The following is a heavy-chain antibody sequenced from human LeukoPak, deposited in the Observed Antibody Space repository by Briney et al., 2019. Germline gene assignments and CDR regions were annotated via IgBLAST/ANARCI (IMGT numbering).Heavy chain of an antibody. CDR1: GGSISSYY. Sequence: SETLSLTCTVSGGSISSYYWSWIRQPPGKGLEWIGYIYYSGSTNYNPSLKSRVTISVDTSKNQFSLKLSSVTAADTAVYYCARTRRDGYNYYYYYYMDVWGKGTTVTVSS. D-gene: IGHD5-24*01. CDR3: ARTRRDGYNYYYYYYMDV. V-gene: IGHV4-59*01. J-gene: IGHJ6*03. CDR2: IYYSGST.